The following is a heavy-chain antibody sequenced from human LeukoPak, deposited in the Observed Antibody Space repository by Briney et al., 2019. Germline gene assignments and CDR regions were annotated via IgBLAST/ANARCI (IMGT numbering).Heavy chain of an antibody. D-gene: IGHD3-10*01. V-gene: IGHV4-34*01. J-gene: IGHJ5*02. CDR1: GGSFSGYY. CDR3: ARSYGSGSYYNRRDRFDP. CDR2: INHSGST. Sequence: PSETLSLTCAVYGGSFSGYYWSWIRQPPGKGLEWIGEINHSGSTNYNPSLKSRVTISVDTSKNQFSLKLSSVTAADTAVYYCARSYGSGSYYNRRDRFDPWGQGTLATVSS.